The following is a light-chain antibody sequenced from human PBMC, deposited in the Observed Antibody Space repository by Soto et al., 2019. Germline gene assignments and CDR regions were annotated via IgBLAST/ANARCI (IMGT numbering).Light chain of an antibody. CDR1: QTVTSN. Sequence: EIVMTQSPATLSVFSGERATLSCRASQTVTSNLAWYQQKPGQAPRLLIYDASNRATGIPARFSGSGSGTDFTLTISSLEPEDFAVYYCQQRSNWPLTFGGGAKVEMK. J-gene: IGKJ4*01. CDR2: DAS. V-gene: IGKV3-11*01. CDR3: QQRSNWPLT.